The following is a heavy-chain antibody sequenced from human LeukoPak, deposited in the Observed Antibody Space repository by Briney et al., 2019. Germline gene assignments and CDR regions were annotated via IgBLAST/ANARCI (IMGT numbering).Heavy chain of an antibody. CDR3: ARGIRRIAAAGSRFDY. D-gene: IGHD6-13*01. CDR2: INHSGGT. V-gene: IGHV4-34*01. CDR1: GGSFSGYY. J-gene: IGHJ4*02. Sequence: SETLSLTCAVYGGSFSGYYWSWIRQPPGKGLEWIGEINHSGGTNYNPSLKSRVTISVDTSKNQFSLKLSSVTAADTAVYYCARGIRRIAAAGSRFDYWGQGTLVTVSS.